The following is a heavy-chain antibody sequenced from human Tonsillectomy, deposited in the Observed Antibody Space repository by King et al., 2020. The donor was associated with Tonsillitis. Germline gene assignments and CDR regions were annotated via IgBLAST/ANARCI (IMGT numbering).Heavy chain of an antibody. J-gene: IGHJ3*02. D-gene: IGHD6-19*01. Sequence: VQLVESGGGLVKPGGSLRLSCAASGFTFSFYSMNWVRQAPGKGLEWVSSISSTNNYMYYADSVKGRFTISRDNARKSLYLQMNSLRAEDTAVYYCARADPEYHSGGWGDDAFDIWGQGTMVTVSS. CDR1: GFTFSFYS. CDR2: ISSTNNYM. CDR3: ARADPEYHSGGWGDDAFDI. V-gene: IGHV3-21*01.